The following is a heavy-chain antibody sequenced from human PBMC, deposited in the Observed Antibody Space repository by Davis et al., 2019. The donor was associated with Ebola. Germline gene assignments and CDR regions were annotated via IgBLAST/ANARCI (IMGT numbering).Heavy chain of an antibody. CDR1: GFTFSSYW. V-gene: IGHV3-7*03. J-gene: IGHJ6*02. D-gene: IGHD2-2*01. CDR3: ARDNIVVVPAALYYYYYGMDV. Sequence: GESLKISCAASGFTFSSYWMSWVRQAPGKGLEWVANIKQDGSEKYYVDSVKGRFTISRDNAKNSLYLQMNSLRAEDTAVYYCARDNIVVVPAALYYYYYGMDVWGQGTTVTASS. CDR2: IKQDGSEK.